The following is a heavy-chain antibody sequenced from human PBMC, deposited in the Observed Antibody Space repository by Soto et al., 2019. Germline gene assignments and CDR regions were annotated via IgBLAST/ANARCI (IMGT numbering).Heavy chain of an antibody. V-gene: IGHV3-15*07. Sequence: GGSLRLSCAASGFTFSNAWMNWVRQAPGKGLEWVGRIKSKTDSGTTDYAAPGKGRFTISRDDSKNTLYLQMNSLKTEDTAVYYCTTSNSTNPYYYYYGMDVWGQGTTVTVSS. D-gene: IGHD1-1*01. CDR2: IKSKTDSGTT. J-gene: IGHJ6*02. CDR3: TTSNSTNPYYYYYGMDV. CDR1: GFTFSNAW.